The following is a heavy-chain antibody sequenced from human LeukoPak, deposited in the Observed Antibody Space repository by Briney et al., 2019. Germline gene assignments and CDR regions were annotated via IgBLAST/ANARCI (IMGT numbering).Heavy chain of an antibody. D-gene: IGHD3-10*01. CDR3: ASSLGSGSYKVDY. Sequence: GGSLRLSCAASGFTFSSYWMSWVRQAPGKGLEWVANIKQDGSEKYYVDSVKGRFTFSRDNAKNSLYLQMNSLRAEDTAVYYCASSLGSGSYKVDYWGQGTLVTVSS. J-gene: IGHJ4*02. CDR2: IKQDGSEK. V-gene: IGHV3-7*01. CDR1: GFTFSSYW.